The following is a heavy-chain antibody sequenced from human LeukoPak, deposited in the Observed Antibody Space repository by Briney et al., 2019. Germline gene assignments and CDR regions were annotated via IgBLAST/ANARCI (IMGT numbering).Heavy chain of an antibody. J-gene: IGHJ2*01. D-gene: IGHD3-10*01. V-gene: IGHV4-34*01. CDR1: GGSFSGYY. CDR2: INHSGST. Sequence: PSETLSLTCAVYGGSFSGYYWSWIRQPPGKGLEWIGEINHSGSTNYNPSLKSRVTISVDTSKNQFSLKLSSVTAADTAVYYCARHSIGSGSYYNDSSYWYFDLWGRGTLVTVSS. CDR3: ARHSIGSGSYYNDSSYWYFDL.